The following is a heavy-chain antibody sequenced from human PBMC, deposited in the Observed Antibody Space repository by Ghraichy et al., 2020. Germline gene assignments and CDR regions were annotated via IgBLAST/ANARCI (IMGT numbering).Heavy chain of an antibody. D-gene: IGHD3-3*01. CDR3: ARAPGFLEWLSWFDP. V-gene: IGHV4-34*01. CDR2: INHSGST. CDR1: GGSFSGYY. J-gene: IGHJ5*02. Sequence: SETLSLTCAVYGGSFSGYYWSWIRQPPGKGLEWIGEINHSGSTNYNPSLKSRVTISVDTSKNQFSLKLSSVTAADTAVYYCARAPGFLEWLSWFDPWGQGTLVTVSS.